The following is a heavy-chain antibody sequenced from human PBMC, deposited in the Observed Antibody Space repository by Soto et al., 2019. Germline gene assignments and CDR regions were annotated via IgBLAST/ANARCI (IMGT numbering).Heavy chain of an antibody. CDR1: GYNFINFC. CDR2: VSPGDSDT. Sequence: PGESLKISCKASGYNFINFCIGWVRQRPGKGLEWMGIVSPGDSDTRDSPSFQGQVTVSADKSITTAYLQWSSLKASDTAMYYCARRSGSFRTIDYWGQGTLVTVSS. J-gene: IGHJ4*02. V-gene: IGHV5-51*01. D-gene: IGHD3-10*01. CDR3: ARRSGSFRTIDY.